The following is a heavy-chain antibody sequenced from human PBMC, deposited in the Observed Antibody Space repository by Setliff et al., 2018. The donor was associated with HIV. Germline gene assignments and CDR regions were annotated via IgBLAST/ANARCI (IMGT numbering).Heavy chain of an antibody. Sequence: GASVKVSCKASGYAFTSYAMNWVRQAPGQGLEWMGWINTNTGNPTYAQGFTGRFVFSLDTTVRTAYLEISDLRADDTGVYYCARDSSEYFDFSSGDFHYMDVWGKGTTVTVSS. V-gene: IGHV7-4-1*02. CDR2: INTNTGNP. D-gene: IGHD3-3*01. CDR1: GYAFTSYA. J-gene: IGHJ6*03. CDR3: ARDSSEYFDFSSGDFHYMDV.